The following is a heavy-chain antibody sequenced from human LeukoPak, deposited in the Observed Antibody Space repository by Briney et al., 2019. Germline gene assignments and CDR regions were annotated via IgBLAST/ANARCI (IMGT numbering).Heavy chain of an antibody. CDR1: GFTFSSYA. D-gene: IGHD4-17*01. V-gene: IGHV3-7*01. Sequence: GGSLRLSCAAPGFTFSSYAMSWVRQAPGKGLEWVANIKQDGSEKYYVDSVKGRFTISRDNAKNSLYLQMNSLRPEDTAVYYCARDPATTVTTYAYWGQGTLVTVSS. J-gene: IGHJ4*02. CDR2: IKQDGSEK. CDR3: ARDPATTVTTYAY.